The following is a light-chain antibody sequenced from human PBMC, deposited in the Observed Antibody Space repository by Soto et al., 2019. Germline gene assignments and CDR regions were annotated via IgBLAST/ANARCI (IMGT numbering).Light chain of an antibody. CDR2: GPS. V-gene: IGKV3-20*01. CDR3: HQFGSSPQT. CDR1: QNVNSNH. J-gene: IGKJ1*01. Sequence: EIVLTQSPVTLSVSPGERATLSCRASQNVNSNHIAWYQQKPGQAPRLLIYGPSSRATGIPERFSGSGSGTDFTLTISRLEPEDFAVYFCHQFGSSPQTFGHGTKVDIK.